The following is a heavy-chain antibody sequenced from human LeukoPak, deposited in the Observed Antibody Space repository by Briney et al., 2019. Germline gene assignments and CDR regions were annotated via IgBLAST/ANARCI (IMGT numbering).Heavy chain of an antibody. CDR3: ARGRMVRGVTWWFDP. CDR1: GYTFTSYG. Sequence: GASVKVSCKASGYTFTSYGIYWVRQATGQGLEWMGWMNPNSGNTGYAQKFQGRVTMTRNTSISTAYMELSRLRSEDTAVYYCARGRMVRGVTWWFDPWGQGTLVTVSS. V-gene: IGHV1-8*01. CDR2: MNPNSGNT. J-gene: IGHJ5*02. D-gene: IGHD3-10*01.